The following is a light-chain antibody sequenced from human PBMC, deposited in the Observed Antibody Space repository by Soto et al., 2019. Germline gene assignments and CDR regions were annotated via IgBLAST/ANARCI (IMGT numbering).Light chain of an antibody. CDR3: SSYTISSTVFGGGTSSTI. Sequence: QSVMTQPPSVSAAPGQTVTISCSGSSSNIGGNSVSWYQQLPGTAPKLLIYDDNKRPSGIPDRFSGSKSGTSATLGITGFQTGDEADYYCSSYTISSTVFGGGTSSTIFGGGTKLTVL. J-gene: IGLJ2*01. CDR1: SSNIGGNS. V-gene: IGLV1-51*01. CDR2: DDN.